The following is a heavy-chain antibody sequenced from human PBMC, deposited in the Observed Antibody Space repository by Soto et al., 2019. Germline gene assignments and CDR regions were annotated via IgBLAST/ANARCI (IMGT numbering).Heavy chain of an antibody. Sequence: QVQLVESGGGVVQPGRSLRLSCAASGFTFSSYGMHWVRQAPGKGLEWVAVISYDGSTKYYADSVKGRFTISRDNSKNTLYRQMNSLRAEDTDVYYCAKDLGGSGYYYYYYYGMGVWGQGTTVTVSS. V-gene: IGHV3-30*18. CDR1: GFTFSSYG. D-gene: IGHD3-22*01. CDR3: AKDLGGSGYYYYYYYGMGV. CDR2: ISYDGSTK. J-gene: IGHJ6*02.